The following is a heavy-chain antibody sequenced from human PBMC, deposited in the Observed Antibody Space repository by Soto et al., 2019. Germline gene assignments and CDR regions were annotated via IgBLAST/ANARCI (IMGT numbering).Heavy chain of an antibody. V-gene: IGHV1-3*01. Sequence: ASVKVSCKASGYTFTSYAMHWVRQAPGQRLEWMGWINAGNGNTKYSQKFQGRVTITADKSTSTAYMELSSLRSEDTAVYYCARGHRDYCSSTSCYRLNYYYYYGMDVWGQGTTVTVSS. D-gene: IGHD2-2*01. CDR2: INAGNGNT. CDR1: GYTFTSYA. J-gene: IGHJ6*02. CDR3: ARGHRDYCSSTSCYRLNYYYYYGMDV.